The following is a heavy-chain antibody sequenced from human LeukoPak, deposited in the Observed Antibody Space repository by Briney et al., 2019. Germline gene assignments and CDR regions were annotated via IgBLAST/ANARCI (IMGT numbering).Heavy chain of an antibody. J-gene: IGHJ6*02. V-gene: IGHV4-59*01. D-gene: IGHD2-2*01. Sequence: SETLSLTCTVSGGSISSYYWSWIRQPPGKGLEWIGYIYNSGSTNYNPSLKSRVTISVDTSKNQFSLKLSSVTAADTAVYYCARANCSSTSCYGYYYGMDVWGQGTTVTVSS. CDR1: GGSISSYY. CDR3: ARANCSSTSCYGYYYGMDV. CDR2: IYNSGST.